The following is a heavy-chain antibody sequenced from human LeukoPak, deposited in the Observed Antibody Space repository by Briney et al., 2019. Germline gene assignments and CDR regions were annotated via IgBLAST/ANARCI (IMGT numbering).Heavy chain of an antibody. J-gene: IGHJ4*01. D-gene: IGHD5-24*01. CDR1: GGSISSGGYY. Sequence: SETLSLTCTVSGGSISSGGYYWSWIRQHPGKGLEWIGYIYYSGSTYYNPSLKSRVTISVDTSKNQFSLKLSSVTAADTAVYYCAREEKXGYNYWGXXTXXXXSS. V-gene: IGHV4-31*03. CDR3: AREEKXGYNY. CDR2: IYYSGST.